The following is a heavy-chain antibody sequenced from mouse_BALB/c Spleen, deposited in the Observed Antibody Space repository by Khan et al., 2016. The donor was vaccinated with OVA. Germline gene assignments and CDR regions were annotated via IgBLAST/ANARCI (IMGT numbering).Heavy chain of an antibody. CDR3: ARGGNSNYFDY. V-gene: IGHV1-77*01. CDR2: IYPGSGHA. Sequence: QVQLQQSGAELARPGASVKLSCKASAYAFKDYYINWVKQRTGQGLEGIGEIYPGSGHAYYSEKFKGKVTLTADRSSSTAYMQLSSLTSEDSAVYFCARGGNSNYFDYWGQGTTLTVSS. J-gene: IGHJ2*01. CDR1: AYAFKDYY. D-gene: IGHD2-5*01.